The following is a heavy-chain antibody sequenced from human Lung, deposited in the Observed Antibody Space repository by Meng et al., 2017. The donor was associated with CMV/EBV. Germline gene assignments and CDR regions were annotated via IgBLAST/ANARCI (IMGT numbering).Heavy chain of an antibody. CDR1: GFIVSSNY. Sequence: GGSLRLSCAASGFIVSSNYMSWVRQAPGKGLEWVSVIYSGGSTYYADSVKGRFTISRDNSKNTLYLQMNSLRAEDTDVYYCSMDQGPGVDIWGQGTMVTVSS. CDR3: SMDQGPGVDI. J-gene: IGHJ3*02. CDR2: IYSGGST. D-gene: IGHD2-2*03. V-gene: IGHV3-66*02.